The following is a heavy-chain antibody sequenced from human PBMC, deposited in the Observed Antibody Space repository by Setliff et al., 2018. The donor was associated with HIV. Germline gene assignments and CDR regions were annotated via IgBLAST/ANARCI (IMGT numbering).Heavy chain of an antibody. CDR1: NDSINYQY. CDR2: IYYSGNT. V-gene: IGHV4-59*11. Sequence: SETLSLTCTVSNDSINYQYWAWIRQPPGKGLEWIGSIYYSGNTNYNPSLKSRVTISIDTSKSQFSLKLTSVSAADTAMYYCARGRRRSSTPYYFDYWGQGTWVTVS. CDR3: ARGRRRSSTPYYFDY. J-gene: IGHJ4*02.